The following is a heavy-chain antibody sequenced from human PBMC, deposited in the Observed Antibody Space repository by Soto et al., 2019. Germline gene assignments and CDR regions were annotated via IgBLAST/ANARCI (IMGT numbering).Heavy chain of an antibody. Sequence: QVQLVQSGAEVKKPGASVKVSCKASGYSFTDYHIHWVRQAPGQGLEWLGRINPKSGGTSTAQKFQGWVTMTTDTYISTASMELTSLTSDDTDIYYCARGDSTDCSNGVCSFFYNHDMDVWGQGTTVTVSS. D-gene: IGHD2-8*01. CDR1: GYSFTDYH. CDR2: INPKSGGT. V-gene: IGHV1-2*04. J-gene: IGHJ6*02. CDR3: ARGDSTDCSNGVCSFFYNHDMDV.